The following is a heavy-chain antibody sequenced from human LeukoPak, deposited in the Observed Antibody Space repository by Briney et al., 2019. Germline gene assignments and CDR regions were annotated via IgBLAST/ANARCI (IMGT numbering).Heavy chain of an antibody. J-gene: IGHJ4*02. CDR2: INFSGTT. CDR3: ARDSMVRGPFDY. CDR1: GGSISSSRFF. D-gene: IGHD3-10*01. V-gene: IGHV4-39*07. Sequence: SETLSLTCTVSGGSISSSRFFWAWIRQPPGKGLEWIGNINFSGTTYYNPSLKSRVTLSVDPSKNQFSLKLSSVTAADTAVYYCARDSMVRGPFDYWGQGTLVTVSS.